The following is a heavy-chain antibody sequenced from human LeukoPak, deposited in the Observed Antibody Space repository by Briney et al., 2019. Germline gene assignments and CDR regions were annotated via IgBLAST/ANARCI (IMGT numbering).Heavy chain of an antibody. CDR1: GFTIISNY. Sequence: GGSLRLSCAASGFTIISNYMNWVRQAPGKGLEWVSAIYGGGSPYYADSVKGRFTISRGNSKNTLYLQMNSLRAEDTAVYYCARDLNTARFDYWGQGTLVTVSS. CDR2: IYGGGSP. J-gene: IGHJ4*02. D-gene: IGHD5-18*01. CDR3: ARDLNTARFDY. V-gene: IGHV3-66*01.